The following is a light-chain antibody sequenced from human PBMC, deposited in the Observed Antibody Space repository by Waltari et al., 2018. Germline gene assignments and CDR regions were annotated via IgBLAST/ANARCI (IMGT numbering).Light chain of an antibody. Sequence: EVEMTQSPLTLPVTLGQPASISCRSTQSLVHTDGSTYVSWYHQRPGQSPRRLIYQVSKRDSGVPYRFSGSGSGTDFTLDISRVEAEDLGFYYCMQAKFWPWTFGQGTEVEIK. CDR2: QVS. V-gene: IGKV2-30*02. J-gene: IGKJ1*01. CDR1: QSLVHTDGSTY. CDR3: MQAKFWPWT.